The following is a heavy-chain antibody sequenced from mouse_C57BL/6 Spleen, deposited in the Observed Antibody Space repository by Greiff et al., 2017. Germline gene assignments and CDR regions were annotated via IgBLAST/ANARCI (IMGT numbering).Heavy chain of an antibody. J-gene: IGHJ2*01. Sequence: QVQLQQSGAELARPGASVKLSCKASGYTFTSYGISWVKQRTGQGLEWIGEIYPRSGNTYYNEKFKGKATLTVDTSSITAYMELHSLTSEDSAVXFCARSKSIPTVVADYFDYWGQGTTLTVSS. CDR2: IYPRSGNT. D-gene: IGHD1-1*01. CDR3: ARSKSIPTVVADYFDY. CDR1: GYTFTSYG. V-gene: IGHV1-81*01.